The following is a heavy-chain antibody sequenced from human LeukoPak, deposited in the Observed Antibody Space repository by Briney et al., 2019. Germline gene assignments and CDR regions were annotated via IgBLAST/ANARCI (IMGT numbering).Heavy chain of an antibody. D-gene: IGHD1-1*01. V-gene: IGHV4-34*01. CDR2: INHSGST. Sequence: SETLSLTCAVYGGSFSGYYWSWIRQPPGKGLEWIGEINHSGSTNYNPSLKSRVTISVDTSKNQFSLKLSSVTAADTAVYYCARRNWNPAQEDAFDIWGQGTMVTVSS. J-gene: IGHJ3*02. CDR1: GGSFSGYY. CDR3: ARRNWNPAQEDAFDI.